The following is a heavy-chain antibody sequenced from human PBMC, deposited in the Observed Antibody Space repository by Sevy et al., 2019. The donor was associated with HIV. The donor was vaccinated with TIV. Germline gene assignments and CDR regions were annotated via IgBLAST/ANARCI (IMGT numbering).Heavy chain of an antibody. Sequence: SETLSLTCTVSGGSISSYYWSWIRQPPGKGLEWIGYIYYSGSTNYNPSLKSRVTISVDTSKNQFSRKLSSVTAADTAVYYCARGEGGYYDSSGYRYWYFDLWGRGTLVTVSS. V-gene: IGHV4-59*01. CDR1: GGSISSYY. J-gene: IGHJ2*01. CDR3: ARGEGGYYDSSGYRYWYFDL. D-gene: IGHD3-22*01. CDR2: IYYSGST.